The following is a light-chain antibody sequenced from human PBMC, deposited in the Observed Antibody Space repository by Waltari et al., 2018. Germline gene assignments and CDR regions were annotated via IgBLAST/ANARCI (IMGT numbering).Light chain of an antibody. CDR2: EVS. Sequence: QSALTQPASVSGSPGQSITISSTGTINDVGGYGYVSWYQQYPGKAPKLIIYEVSYRPSGISTRCSGSKSGNTASLTISGLQAEDEADYYCSSHTSSVPHVFGTGTRVTVV. CDR3: SSHTSSVPHV. J-gene: IGLJ1*01. V-gene: IGLV2-14*01. CDR1: INDVGGYGY.